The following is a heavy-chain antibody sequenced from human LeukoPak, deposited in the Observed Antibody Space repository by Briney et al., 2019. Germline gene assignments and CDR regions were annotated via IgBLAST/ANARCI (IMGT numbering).Heavy chain of an antibody. V-gene: IGHV1-69*10. Sequence: GASVKVSCKTSGVTFSSYPISWVRQAPGQGLVWMGGIIPVFGIVNYAQKFQGRVTITADKSTSTAYMELSSLRSEDTAVYYCARVTVAGPGTFDIWGQGTMVTVSS. CDR2: IIPVFGIV. CDR3: ARVTVAGPGTFDI. J-gene: IGHJ3*02. CDR1: GVTFSSYP. D-gene: IGHD6-19*01.